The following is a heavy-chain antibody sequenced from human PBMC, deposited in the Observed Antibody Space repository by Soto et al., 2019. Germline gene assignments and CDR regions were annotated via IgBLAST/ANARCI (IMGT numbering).Heavy chain of an antibody. D-gene: IGHD6-13*01. CDR2: IRGRTNNYAT. J-gene: IGHJ4*02. CDR1: GFIFSGTT. CDR3: TRATDGNNVDY. V-gene: IGHV3-73*02. Sequence: EVRLVESGGDLVHPGGSLKLSCVASGFIFSGTTIHWVRQVSGEGLEWVGRIRGRTNNYATGYDASVKGRFTISRDDSKSTAYLQMNRLRTEDTAVYFCTRATDGNNVDYWGQGTLVTVSS.